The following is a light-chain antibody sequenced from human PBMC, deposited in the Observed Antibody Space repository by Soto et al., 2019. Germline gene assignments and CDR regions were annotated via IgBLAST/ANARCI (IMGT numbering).Light chain of an antibody. CDR2: EVS. CDR3: SSYTARSTVV. Sequence: QSALTQPASVSGSPGQSITISCTGTSSDVGGYNYVSWYQHYPGKAPKLMICEVSNRPSGVSTRFSGSKSGNTASLTISGLRAEDEADYYCSSYTARSTVVFGGGTKLTVL. CDR1: SSDVGGYNY. V-gene: IGLV2-14*01. J-gene: IGLJ2*01.